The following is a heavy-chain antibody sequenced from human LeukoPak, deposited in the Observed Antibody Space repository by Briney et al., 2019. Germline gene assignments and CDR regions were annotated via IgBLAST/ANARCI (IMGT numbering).Heavy chain of an antibody. CDR2: IYSGGST. V-gene: IGHV3-53*01. Sequence: GGSLRLSCAASGFTVSSNYMSWVRQAPGKGLEWVSVIYSGGSTYYADSVKGRFTISRDNSKNTLYLQMNGLRAEDTAVYYCARAEIAAAALDYWGQGTLVTVSS. D-gene: IGHD6-13*01. J-gene: IGHJ4*02. CDR3: ARAEIAAAALDY. CDR1: GFTVSSNY.